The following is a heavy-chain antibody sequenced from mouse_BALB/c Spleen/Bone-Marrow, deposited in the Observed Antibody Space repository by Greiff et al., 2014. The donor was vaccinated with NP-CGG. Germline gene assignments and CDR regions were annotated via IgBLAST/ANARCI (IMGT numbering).Heavy chain of an antibody. Sequence: QVQLKESGPELARPGESVKISCKGSGYTFTDYAMHWVKQSHAKSLEWIGVITTYSANATYNQKFKGKATMTVDRSSSTAYLELARLTSEDSDIYYCARGGTGPFPYWGQGTLVTVSA. J-gene: IGHJ3*01. V-gene: IGHV1S137*01. CDR2: ITTYSANA. CDR1: GYTFTDYA. CDR3: ARGGTGPFPY. D-gene: IGHD3-3*01.